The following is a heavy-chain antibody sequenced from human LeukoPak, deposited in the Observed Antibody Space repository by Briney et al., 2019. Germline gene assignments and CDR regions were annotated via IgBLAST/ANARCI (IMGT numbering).Heavy chain of an antibody. Sequence: GGSLRLSCAASGFTVSSNCMSWVRQAPGKGLEGVSVIYSGGSTYYADSVKGRFTISRDNSKNTLYLQMNSLRAEDTAVYYCAAYSSSWRGQGTLVTVSS. CDR3: AAYSSSW. CDR2: IYSGGST. CDR1: GFTVSSNC. D-gene: IGHD6-13*01. V-gene: IGHV3-53*01. J-gene: IGHJ4*02.